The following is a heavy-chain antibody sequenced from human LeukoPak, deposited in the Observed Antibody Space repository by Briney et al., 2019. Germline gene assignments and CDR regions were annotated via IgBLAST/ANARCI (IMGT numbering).Heavy chain of an antibody. CDR3: AREELLPKRTNAFDI. D-gene: IGHD1-7*01. V-gene: IGHV4-59*01. Sequence: PSETLSLTSTVSGGSISSYYWSWIRQPPGKGLEWIGYIYYSGSTNYNPSLKSRVTISVDTSKNQFSLKLSSVTAADTAVYYCAREELLPKRTNAFDIWGQGTMVTVSS. CDR2: IYYSGST. J-gene: IGHJ3*02. CDR1: GGSISSYY.